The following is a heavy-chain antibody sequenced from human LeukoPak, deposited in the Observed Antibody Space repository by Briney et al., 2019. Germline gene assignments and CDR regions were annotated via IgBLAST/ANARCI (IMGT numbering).Heavy chain of an antibody. CDR3: AQVAEYSSSGNFDY. V-gene: IGHV3-23*01. D-gene: IGHD6-6*01. Sequence: GGSLRLSCAASGFTFSSYAMGWVRQAPGKGLEWVSTISGSAGSTYYAGSVKGRFTISRDTSKNTLYLQMNNLRAEDTAVYYCAQVAEYSSSGNFDYWGQGTLVTVSS. J-gene: IGHJ4*02. CDR1: GFTFSSYA. CDR2: ISGSAGST.